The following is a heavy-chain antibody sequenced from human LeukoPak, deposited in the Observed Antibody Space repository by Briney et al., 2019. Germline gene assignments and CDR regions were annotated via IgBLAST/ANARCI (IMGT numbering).Heavy chain of an antibody. CDR2: TYYRSKWYN. Sequence: SQTLSLTCAISGDSVSSNSAAWNWIRQSPSRGLEWLGRTYYRSKWYNDYAVSVKSRITINPDTSKNQFSLQLNSVTPEDTAVYYCARGTLKWLRRDYYYYYMDVWGKGTTVTISS. CDR1: GDSVSSNSAA. D-gene: IGHD5-12*01. J-gene: IGHJ6*03. V-gene: IGHV6-1*01. CDR3: ARGTLKWLRRDYYYYYMDV.